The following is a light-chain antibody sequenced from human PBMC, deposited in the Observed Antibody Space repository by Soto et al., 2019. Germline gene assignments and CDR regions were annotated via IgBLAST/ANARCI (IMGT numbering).Light chain of an antibody. Sequence: EIVLTQSPATLSLSPGERATLSCRASQNVNSYLAWYQQRPGQAPRLLIHDASSRATGIPARFSGSGSGTDFTLTISSLEPEDSAVYYCQQRTNWPTSTFGQGTRLEIK. CDR2: DAS. V-gene: IGKV3-11*01. CDR1: QNVNSY. CDR3: QQRTNWPTST. J-gene: IGKJ5*01.